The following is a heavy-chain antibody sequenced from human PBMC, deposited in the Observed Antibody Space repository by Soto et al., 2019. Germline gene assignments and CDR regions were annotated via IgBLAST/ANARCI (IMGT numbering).Heavy chain of an antibody. CDR1: GVSFSLST. CDR3: ARAQDGDPGEIYFYYGMDV. V-gene: IGHV3-21*01. J-gene: IGHJ6*02. CDR2: FTRSDYI. Sequence: GGSLRLSCAASGVSFSLSTMNWVRQAPGKGLEWVSSFTRSDYIYYADSVRGRFNISRDNAKNSLYLQMNSLRAEDTAVYYFARAQDGDPGEIYFYYGMDVWCQGTTVTLYS. D-gene: IGHD4-17*01.